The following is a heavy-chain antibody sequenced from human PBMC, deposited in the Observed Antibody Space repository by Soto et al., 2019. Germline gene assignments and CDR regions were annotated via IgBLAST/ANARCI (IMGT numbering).Heavy chain of an antibody. D-gene: IGHD3-10*01. Sequence: LRLSCAASGFTFSSYGMHWVRQAPGKGLEWVAVIWYDGSNKYYADSVKGRFTISRDNSKNTLYLQMNGLRAEDTAVYYCAREDDDYGSGSFYFNYWGQGTLVTVSS. V-gene: IGHV3-33*01. CDR3: AREDDDYGSGSFYFNY. CDR2: IWYDGSNK. J-gene: IGHJ4*02. CDR1: GFTFSSYG.